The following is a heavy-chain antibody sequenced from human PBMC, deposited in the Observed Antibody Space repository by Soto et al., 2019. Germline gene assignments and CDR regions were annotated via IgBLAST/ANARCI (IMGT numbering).Heavy chain of an antibody. J-gene: IGHJ4*02. CDR1: GFTFSSYG. D-gene: IGHD2-21*01. CDR2: IWYDGSNK. Sequence: QVQLVESGGGVVQPGRSLRLSCAASGFTFSSYGMHWVRQAPGKGLEWVAVIWYDGSNKYYADSVKGRFTISRDNSKNTLYLQMNSLRAEDTAVHYCARDTVRGGHCVDYWGQGTLVTVSS. CDR3: ARDTVRGGHCVDY. V-gene: IGHV3-33*01.